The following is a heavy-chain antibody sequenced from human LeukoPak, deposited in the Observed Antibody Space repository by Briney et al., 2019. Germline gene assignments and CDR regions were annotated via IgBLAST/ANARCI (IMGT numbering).Heavy chain of an antibody. D-gene: IGHD3-22*01. Sequence: KPSETLSLICAVYGGSFSGYYWSWIRQPPGKGLEWIGEINHSGSTNYNPSLKSRVTISVDTSKNQFSLKLSTVTAEDTAVYYCARSTIQVYYYDSRAAFDIWGQGTMVTVSS. CDR2: INHSGST. CDR1: GGSFSGYY. J-gene: IGHJ3*02. V-gene: IGHV4-34*01. CDR3: ARSTIQVYYYDSRAAFDI.